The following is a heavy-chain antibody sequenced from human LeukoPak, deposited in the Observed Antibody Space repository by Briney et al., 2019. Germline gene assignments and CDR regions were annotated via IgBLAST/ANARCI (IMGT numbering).Heavy chain of an antibody. J-gene: IGHJ4*02. CDR3: AKYGANSFYDN. CDR2: VTGSGGTT. Sequence: GGSLRLSCAASGFTFSGYGMSWVRQTPGEGLEWVSTVTGSGGTTYYVDSVKGRFTISRDNSKYTLYLQMNSLRDEDTAVYYCAKYGANSFYDNWGQGTLVTVSS. CDR1: GFTFSGYG. D-gene: IGHD4/OR15-4a*01. V-gene: IGHV3-23*01.